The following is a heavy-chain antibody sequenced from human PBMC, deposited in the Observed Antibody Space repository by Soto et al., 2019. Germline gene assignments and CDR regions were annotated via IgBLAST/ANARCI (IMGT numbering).Heavy chain of an antibody. CDR3: ASLLESNVVDE. D-gene: IGHD4-4*01. CDR1: GGTFSSYA. Sequence: GAAVKVSCKASGGTFSSYAISWVRQAPGQGLEWMGGIIPIFGTANYAQKFQGRVTITADKSTSTAYMELSSLRSEDTAVYYCASLLESNVVDEWGQGTMVTVSS. CDR2: IIPIFGTA. V-gene: IGHV1-69*06. J-gene: IGHJ4*02.